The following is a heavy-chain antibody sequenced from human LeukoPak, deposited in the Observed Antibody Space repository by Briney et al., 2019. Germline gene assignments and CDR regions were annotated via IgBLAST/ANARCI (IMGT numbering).Heavy chain of an antibody. CDR3: ARADRYYYDSSGPLGP. CDR2: ILPVSNTA. V-gene: IGHV1-69*06. CDR1: GGSFSNFG. J-gene: IGHJ5*02. D-gene: IGHD3-22*01. Sequence: SVKVSCKASGGSFSNFGISWVRQAPGQGLEWMGGILPVSNTANNAQNFQGRVTFTADTSTGTAYMELSSLRSEDTALYYCARADRYYYDSSGPLGPWGQGTLVTVSS.